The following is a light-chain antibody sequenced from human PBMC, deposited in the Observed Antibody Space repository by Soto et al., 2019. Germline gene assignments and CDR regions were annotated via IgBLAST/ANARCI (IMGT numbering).Light chain of an antibody. CDR1: QSVSSSY. V-gene: IGKV3-20*01. Sequence: DIVLTQSPVTLSLSPGERAPLSSRASQSVSSSYLAWYQQKPGQAPRLLIYGASRRATGIPDRFSGRESGTDFTLTITTLEPEDSAVYFCQQYASSPYTFGQGTMVDI. CDR3: QQYASSPYT. J-gene: IGKJ2*01. CDR2: GAS.